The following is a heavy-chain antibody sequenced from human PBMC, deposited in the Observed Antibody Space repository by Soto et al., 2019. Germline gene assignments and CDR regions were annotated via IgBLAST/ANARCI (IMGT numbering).Heavy chain of an antibody. CDR1: GGSFSGYY. V-gene: IGHV4-34*01. CDR3: ARGRWDIVVVVAATGGGRYMDV. D-gene: IGHD2-15*01. J-gene: IGHJ6*03. Sequence: SETLSLTCAVYGGSFSGYYWSWIRQPPGKGLEWIGEINHSGSTNYNPSLKSRVTISVDTSKNQFSLKLSSVTAADTAVYYCARGRWDIVVVVAATGGGRYMDVWGKGTTVTVSS. CDR2: INHSGST.